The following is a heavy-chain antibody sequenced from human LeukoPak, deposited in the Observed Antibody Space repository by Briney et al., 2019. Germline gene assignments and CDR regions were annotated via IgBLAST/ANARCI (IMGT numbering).Heavy chain of an antibody. D-gene: IGHD4-23*01. CDR2: IIPILGIA. J-gene: IGHJ4*02. CDR1: GGTFSSYA. V-gene: IGHV1-69*04. Sequence: SVKVSCKASGGTFSSYAISWVRQAPGQGLEWMGRIIPILGIANYAQKFQGRVTITADKSTSTAYMELRSLRSDDTAVYYCARTADYGGNSDNLDYWGQGTLVTVSS. CDR3: ARTADYGGNSDNLDY.